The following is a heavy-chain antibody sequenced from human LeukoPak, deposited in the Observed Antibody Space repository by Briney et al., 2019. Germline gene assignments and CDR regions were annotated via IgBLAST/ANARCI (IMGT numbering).Heavy chain of an antibody. V-gene: IGHV4-59*01. CDR3: ARSGYYYDSSDYSRFDY. Sequence: PSETLSLTCPVSGSSISSFYWSWIRQPPGKGLEWIGYIYYSGSTNYNPSLKSRLTISVDTSKNQFSLKLSSVTAADTAVYYCARSGYYYDSSDYSRFDYWGQGTLVTVSS. CDR1: GSSISSFY. J-gene: IGHJ4*02. CDR2: IYYSGST. D-gene: IGHD3-22*01.